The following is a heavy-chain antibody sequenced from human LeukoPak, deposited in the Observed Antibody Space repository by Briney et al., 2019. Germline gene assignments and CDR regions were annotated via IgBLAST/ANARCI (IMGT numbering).Heavy chain of an antibody. Sequence: KPGGSLRLSCAISGFTFSDYYFSWIRQAPGKRLEWISYISSSGNDIYYADSVKGRFTISRDNAKNSLYLQMNSLRVEDTAVYYCARDTEDDDGSTTFDYWGQGTLVTVSS. D-gene: IGHD1-26*01. CDR2: ISSSGNDI. CDR3: ARDTEDDDGSTTFDY. J-gene: IGHJ4*02. CDR1: GFTFSDYY. V-gene: IGHV3-11*01.